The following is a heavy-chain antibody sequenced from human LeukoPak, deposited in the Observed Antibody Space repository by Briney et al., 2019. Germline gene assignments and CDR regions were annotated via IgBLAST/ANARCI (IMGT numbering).Heavy chain of an antibody. V-gene: IGHV4-59*01. Sequence: SETLSLTCTVSGDSISSYYWSWIRQPPGKGLEWIGYIFYRGSSNHSPSLKSRVTISVDTSKNQFSLKLSSVTAADTAVYYCARGGYNYGYHYYYMDVWGKGTTVTVSS. CDR1: GDSISSYY. CDR2: IFYRGSS. D-gene: IGHD5-18*01. CDR3: ARGGYNYGYHYYYMDV. J-gene: IGHJ6*03.